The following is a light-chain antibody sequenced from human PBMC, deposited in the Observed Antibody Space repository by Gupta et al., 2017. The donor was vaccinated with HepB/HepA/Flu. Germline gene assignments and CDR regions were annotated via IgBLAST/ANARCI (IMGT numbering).Light chain of an antibody. V-gene: IGLV2-23*02. J-gene: IGLJ3*02. CDR3: CSYAGSSTLV. CDR1: NSDVGSYNF. Sequence: QSALTQPASVSGSPGQSITISCTGTNSDVGSYNFVSWYQQHPGKAPKFMIYEVNKRPSGVSIRFSGSKSGNTASLTISGRQAEDEADYYCCSYAGSSTLVFGGGTKVTVL. CDR2: EVN.